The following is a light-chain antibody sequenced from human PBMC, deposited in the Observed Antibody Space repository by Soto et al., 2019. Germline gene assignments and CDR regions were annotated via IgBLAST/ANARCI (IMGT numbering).Light chain of an antibody. J-gene: IGKJ1*01. Sequence: EIVLTQSPGTLSLSPGERATLSCRASQSVSSSYLAWYQQKPGQAPSLLIYGASSRATGIPDRFSGSGSGTHFTLTISRLEPEDFAVYYCQQYGSSPRTFGQGTKVEIK. CDR3: QQYGSSPRT. V-gene: IGKV3-20*01. CDR2: GAS. CDR1: QSVSSSY.